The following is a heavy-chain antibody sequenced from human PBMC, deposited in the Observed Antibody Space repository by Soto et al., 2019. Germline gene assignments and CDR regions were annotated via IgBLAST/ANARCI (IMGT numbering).Heavy chain of an antibody. CDR3: ATEAAHHDAFDV. CDR2: VHFRGKT. V-gene: IGHV4-39*02. CDR1: GASISNSDYY. J-gene: IGHJ3*01. D-gene: IGHD2-15*01. Sequence: QLHLQESGPGLVKPSETLSLTCGVSGASISNSDYYWVWIRQPPGQGLEWIATVHFRGKTYYNVSLKTRLTISLDPSKNLFSLRLTSLTAADTAVYYCATEAAHHDAFDVWGRGTSVTVSS.